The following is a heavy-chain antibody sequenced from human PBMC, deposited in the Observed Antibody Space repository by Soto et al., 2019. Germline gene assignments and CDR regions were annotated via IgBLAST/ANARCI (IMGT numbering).Heavy chain of an antibody. D-gene: IGHD6-6*01. J-gene: IGHJ6*02. CDR3: AKVWAARPMGYYYYGMGV. CDR1: GFTFSSYA. CDR2: ISGSGGST. Sequence: GGSLRLSCAASGFTFSSYAMSWVRQAPGKGLEWVSAISGSGGSTYYADSVKGRFTISRDNSKNTLYLQMNSLRAEDTAVYYCAKVWAARPMGYYYYGMGVWGQGTTVTVSS. V-gene: IGHV3-23*01.